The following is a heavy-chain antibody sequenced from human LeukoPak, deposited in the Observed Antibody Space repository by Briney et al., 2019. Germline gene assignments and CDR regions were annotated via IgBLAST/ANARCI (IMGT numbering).Heavy chain of an antibody. CDR2: INHSGST. J-gene: IGHJ6*02. CDR3: AISLGYGDYGIYYSYYGMDV. Sequence: SETLSLTCAVYGGSFSGYYWSWIRQPPGKGLEWIGEINHSGSTNYNPSLKSRVTISVDTSKNQFSLKLSSVTAADTAVYYCAISLGYGDYGIYYSYYGMDVWGQGTTVTVSS. CDR1: GGSFSGYY. D-gene: IGHD4-17*01. V-gene: IGHV4-34*01.